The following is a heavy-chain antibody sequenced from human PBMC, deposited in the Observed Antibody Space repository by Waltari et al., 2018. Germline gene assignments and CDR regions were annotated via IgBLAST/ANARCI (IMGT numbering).Heavy chain of an antibody. CDR1: GGSLRPSSYY. Sequence: QLPLEESGPGLVKPSETLSLTCTVSGGSLRPSSYYWGWVRQPPGKRLEWIGNSHYTGSAHYNPSLRSRVTISVDTSRNQFFLELSSVTATDTAVYYCARRGSSGWFMDYWGQGTLVIVSS. CDR2: SHYTGSA. D-gene: IGHD6-19*01. V-gene: IGHV4-39*01. CDR3: ARRGSSGWFMDY. J-gene: IGHJ4*02.